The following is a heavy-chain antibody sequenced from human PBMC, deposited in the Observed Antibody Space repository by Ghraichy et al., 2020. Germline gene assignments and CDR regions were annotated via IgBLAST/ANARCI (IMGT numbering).Heavy chain of an antibody. V-gene: IGHV3-23*01. J-gene: IGHJ5*01. CDR2: VSGSGGST. CDR1: GFTFSSYA. CDR3: AKGPQSDPLCWVDP. Sequence: GGSLRLSCAASGFTFSSYAMSWVRQAPGKGLEWVSAVSGSGGSTYYADSVKGRFTISRDNSKNTLYLQMNSLRAEDTAVYYCAKGPQSDPLCWVDPWGQGTLGTVSS.